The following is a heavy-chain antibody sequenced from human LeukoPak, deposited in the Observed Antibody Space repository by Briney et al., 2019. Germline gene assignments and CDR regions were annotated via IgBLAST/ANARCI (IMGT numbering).Heavy chain of an antibody. Sequence: ASVKVSCKASGYTFTSYGISWVRQAPGQGLEWMGWISAYNGNTNYAQKLQGRVTMTTDTSTSTAYMELRSLRSDDTAVYYCARWYYYDSSGYYKMGDDAFDIWGQGTMVTASS. V-gene: IGHV1-18*01. CDR3: ARWYYYDSSGYYKMGDDAFDI. D-gene: IGHD3-22*01. J-gene: IGHJ3*02. CDR1: GYTFTSYG. CDR2: ISAYNGNT.